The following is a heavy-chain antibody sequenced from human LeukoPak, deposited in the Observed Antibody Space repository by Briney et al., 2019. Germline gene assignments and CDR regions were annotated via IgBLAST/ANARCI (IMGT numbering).Heavy chain of an antibody. Sequence: GASVKVSCKASGYTFTSYDINWVRQATGQGLEWMGWMNPNSGNTGYAQKFQGRVTITRNTSISTAYMELSSPRSEDTAVYYCAGSYGDYAFDYWGQGTLVTVSS. D-gene: IGHD4-17*01. V-gene: IGHV1-8*03. CDR2: MNPNSGNT. J-gene: IGHJ4*02. CDR3: AGSYGDYAFDY. CDR1: GYTFTSYD.